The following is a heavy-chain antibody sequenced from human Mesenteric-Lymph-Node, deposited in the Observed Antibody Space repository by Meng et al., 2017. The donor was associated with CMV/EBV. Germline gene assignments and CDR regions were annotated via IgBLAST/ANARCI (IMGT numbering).Heavy chain of an antibody. V-gene: IGHV4-59*01. Sequence: SDTLSLTCTVSGGSISSYYWSWIRQPPGKGLEWIGYIYYSGSTNYNPSLKSRVTISVDTSKNQFSLKLSSVTAADTAVYYCARDQARGGFDPWGQGTLVTVSS. CDR3: ARDQARGGFDP. CDR1: GGSISSYY. J-gene: IGHJ5*02. CDR2: IYYSGST.